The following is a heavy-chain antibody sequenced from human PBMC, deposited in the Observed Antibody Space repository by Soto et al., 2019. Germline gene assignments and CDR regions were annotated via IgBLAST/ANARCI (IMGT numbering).Heavy chain of an antibody. J-gene: IGHJ5*02. CDR3: TSPEPNPVDFDP. V-gene: IGHV3-73*01. Sequence: GGSLRLSCAASGFTFSGSAMHWVRQAPGKGLEWVGSIRDKTEIYATAVRGRFTLSRDDSKNTAYLQMNGLKTEDTAVYYCTSPEPNPVDFDPWGQGTLVTVSS. CDR2: IRDKTEIYAT. CDR1: GFTFSGSA.